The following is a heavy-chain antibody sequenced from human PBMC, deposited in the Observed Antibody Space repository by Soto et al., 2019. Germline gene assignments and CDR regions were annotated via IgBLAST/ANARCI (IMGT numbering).Heavy chain of an antibody. CDR1: GGSISSYY. CDR3: ARVGIAAAGTVSYYYYGMDV. V-gene: IGHV4-59*01. J-gene: IGHJ6*02. CDR2: IYYSGST. D-gene: IGHD6-13*01. Sequence: PSETLSLTCTVSGGSISSYYWSWIRQPPGKGLEWIGYIYYSGSTNYNPSLKSRVTISVDTSKNQFSLKLSSVTAADTAVYYCARVGIAAAGTVSYYYYGMDVWGQGTTVTVSS.